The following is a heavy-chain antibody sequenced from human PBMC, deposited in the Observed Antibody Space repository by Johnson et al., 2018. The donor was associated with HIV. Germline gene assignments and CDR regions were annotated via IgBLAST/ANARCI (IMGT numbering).Heavy chain of an antibody. CDR2: IKQDGSEK. Sequence: MQLVESGGGLVQPGGSLRLSCAASGFTFSIYWMTWVRQAPRKGLEWVANIKQDGSEKYYVDSVKGRFTISRDNAKNSLYLQMNSLRAEDTAVYYCARNSCGSSSGSRIWGQGTMVTVSS. V-gene: IGHV3-7*03. D-gene: IGHD6-6*01. CDR3: ARNSCGSSSGSRI. CDR1: GFTFSIYW. J-gene: IGHJ3*02.